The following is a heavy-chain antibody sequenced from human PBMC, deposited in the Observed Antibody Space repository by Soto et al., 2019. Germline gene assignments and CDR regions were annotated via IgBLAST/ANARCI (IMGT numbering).Heavy chain of an antibody. D-gene: IGHD3-10*01. J-gene: IGHJ6*02. V-gene: IGHV4-31*02. CDR3: ARDKGGEYLKGSGMDV. CDR1: GSSQMRGTYS. CDR2: IYEDGSA. Sequence: GSSQMRGTYSWSWIRQHPEKGLDWIGHIYEDGSAHYNPSLRSRLTISLDTSKNQFSLELTSVTAADTAIYYCARDKGGEYLKGSGMDVWGQGTTVIVSS.